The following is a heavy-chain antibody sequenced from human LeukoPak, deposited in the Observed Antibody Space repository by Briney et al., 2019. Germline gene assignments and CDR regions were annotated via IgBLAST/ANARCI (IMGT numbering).Heavy chain of an antibody. V-gene: IGHV3-30*18. CDR3: AKDFSSSGYYFDY. CDR2: ISYDGSNK. D-gene: IGHD3-22*01. J-gene: IGHJ4*02. Sequence: QPGRSLRLSCAASGFTFSSYGMHWVRQAPGKGLEWVAVISYDGSNKYYADSVKGRFTISRDNSKNTLYLQMNSLRADDTAVYYCAKDFSSSGYYFDYWGQGTLVTVSS. CDR1: GFTFSSYG.